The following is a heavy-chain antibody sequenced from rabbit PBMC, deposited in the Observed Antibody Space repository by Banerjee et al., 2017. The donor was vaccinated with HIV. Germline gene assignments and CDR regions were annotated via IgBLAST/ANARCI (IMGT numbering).Heavy chain of an antibody. D-gene: IGHD7-1*01. V-gene: IGHV1S47*01. CDR2: IYPYYRST. J-gene: IGHJ4*01. CDR3: ARGDGGYAGYEYAKL. Sequence: QEQLVESGGGLVQPEGSLTLTCKASGFDFSSNAMCWFRQAPGKGLEYIGYIYPYYRSTDYASWVNGRFTVSLDNAQNTVFLQMTSLTAADTATHFCARGDGGYAGYEYAKLWGPGTLVTVS. CDR1: GFDFSSNA.